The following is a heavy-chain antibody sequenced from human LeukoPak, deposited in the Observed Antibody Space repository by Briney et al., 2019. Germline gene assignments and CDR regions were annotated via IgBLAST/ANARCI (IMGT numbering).Heavy chain of an antibody. Sequence: PSETLSLTCTVSGGSISSGGYYWSWIRQHPGKGLEWIGYIYYSGSTYYNTSLKSRVTISVDTSKNQFSLKLSSVTAADTAVYYCARGIGLLWFGDRFKYNWFDPWGQGTLVTVSS. D-gene: IGHD3-10*01. CDR1: GGSISSGGYY. V-gene: IGHV4-31*03. CDR2: IYYSGST. J-gene: IGHJ5*02. CDR3: ARGIGLLWFGDRFKYNWFDP.